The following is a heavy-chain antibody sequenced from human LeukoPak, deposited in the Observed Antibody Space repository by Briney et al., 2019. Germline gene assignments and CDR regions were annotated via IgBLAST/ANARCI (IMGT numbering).Heavy chain of an antibody. V-gene: IGHV3-23*01. CDR1: GFTFRNYV. Sequence: SGGSLRLPCAASGFTFRNYVMSWVRQTPEKGLEWVSAITGDGRGTNHADSVKGRFTIFRDNSKNTLFLQMNSLRADDTAVYYCAKETSSGNFVTIDCWGQGALVTVSS. CDR3: AKETSSGNFVTIDC. D-gene: IGHD1-26*01. CDR2: ITGDGRGT. J-gene: IGHJ4*02.